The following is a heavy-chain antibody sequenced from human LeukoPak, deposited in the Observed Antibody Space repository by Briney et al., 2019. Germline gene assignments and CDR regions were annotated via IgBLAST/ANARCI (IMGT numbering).Heavy chain of an antibody. CDR1: GGSISSYY. J-gene: IGHJ3*02. V-gene: IGHV4-4*07. CDR3: ASSSGYYSGDAFDI. Sequence: SETLSLTCTVSGGSISSYYWSWIRQPAGKGLEWIGRIYTSGSTNYNPSLKSRVTMSVDTSKNQLSLKLSSVTAADTAVYYCASSSGYYSGDAFDIWGQGTMVTVSS. CDR2: IYTSGST. D-gene: IGHD3-22*01.